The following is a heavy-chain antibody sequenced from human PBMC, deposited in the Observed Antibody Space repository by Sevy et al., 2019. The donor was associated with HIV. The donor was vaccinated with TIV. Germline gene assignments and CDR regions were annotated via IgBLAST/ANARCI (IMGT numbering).Heavy chain of an antibody. J-gene: IGHJ4*02. CDR3: AIPGFSGYDGVDQ. Sequence: ASVKVSCKASGYTFTSYSIHWVRQAPGQGLEWMGIINPSGGSTTYAQMFQGRVTLTRDKSTSTLFLELSSLRSDDTAVYYCAIPGFSGYDGVDQWGQGTLVTVSS. CDR1: GYTFTSYS. V-gene: IGHV1-46*01. D-gene: IGHD5-12*01. CDR2: INPSGGST.